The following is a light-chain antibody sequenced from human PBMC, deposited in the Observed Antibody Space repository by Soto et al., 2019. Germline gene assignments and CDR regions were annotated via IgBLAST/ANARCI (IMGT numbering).Light chain of an antibody. J-gene: IGKJ1*01. CDR1: QSVSSY. Sequence: EIVFTQSPAALSLSPGERATRSCRASQSVSSYLAWYQQKPGQAPRLLIYTTSSRATGIPDRFSGSGSGTDFTLTISRLEPEDFAVYYCQQYGSSGTFGQGTKVDIK. CDR2: TTS. V-gene: IGKV3-20*01. CDR3: QQYGSSGT.